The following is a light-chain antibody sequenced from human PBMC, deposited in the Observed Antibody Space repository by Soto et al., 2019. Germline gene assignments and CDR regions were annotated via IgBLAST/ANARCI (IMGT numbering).Light chain of an antibody. CDR2: GAS. J-gene: IGKJ5*01. CDR3: QQYGSSPIT. CDR1: QSVSSSY. Sequence: EIVLTQSPGTLSVSPGEGATLSCRASQSVSSSYLAWYQQKPGQAPRLLIYGASSRATGIPDRFSGSGSGKDFTLSISRLEPEDFALYYCQQYGSSPITFGQGTRLEIK. V-gene: IGKV3-20*01.